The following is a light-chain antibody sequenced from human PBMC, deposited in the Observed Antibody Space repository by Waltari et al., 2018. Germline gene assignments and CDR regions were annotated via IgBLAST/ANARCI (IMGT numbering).Light chain of an antibody. J-gene: IGKJ4*01. V-gene: IGKV3-15*01. CDR1: QSGTSN. Sequence: EIVMTQSPATLSVSPGERATLSCRASQSGTSNLAWYQQGPGQAPRLPIYDASNRATDIPARFSGSGSGTEFTLTISSLQSEDFAVYYCQQYHNWPLTFAGGTKVEIK. CDR3: QQYHNWPLT. CDR2: DAS.